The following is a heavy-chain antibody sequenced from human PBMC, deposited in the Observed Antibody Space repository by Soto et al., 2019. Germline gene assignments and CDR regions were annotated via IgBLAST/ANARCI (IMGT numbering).Heavy chain of an antibody. Sequence: EVQLLESGGGLVQPGGSLRLSCTASGFTFSTYAMSWVRQAPGKGLEWVSTISDSGSTYYADSVKGRFTISRDNSKNTRYLEMKSLGDETTAVYYCAKDKGGRYCSRTSCLYSFDYWGQGTLVTVSS. CDR1: GFTFSTYA. D-gene: IGHD2-2*01. CDR2: ISDSGST. J-gene: IGHJ4*02. CDR3: AKDKGGRYCSRTSCLYSFDY. V-gene: IGHV3-23*01.